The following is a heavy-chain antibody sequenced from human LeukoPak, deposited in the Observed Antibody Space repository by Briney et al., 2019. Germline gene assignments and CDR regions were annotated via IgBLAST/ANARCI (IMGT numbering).Heavy chain of an antibody. CDR3: AKVGATAGTLRIEYFQH. CDR2: ISSSSSTI. D-gene: IGHD6-13*01. J-gene: IGHJ1*01. Sequence: PGGSLRLSCAASGFSFSSYGMTWVRQAPGKGLEWVSYISSSSSTIYYADSVKGRFTISRDNSKNTLYLQMNSLRAEDTAVYFCAKVGATAGTLRIEYFQHWGQGTLVTVSS. CDR1: GFSFSSYG. V-gene: IGHV3-23*01.